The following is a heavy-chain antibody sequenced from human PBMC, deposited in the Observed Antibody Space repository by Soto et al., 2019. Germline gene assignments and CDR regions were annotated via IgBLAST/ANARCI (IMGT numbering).Heavy chain of an antibody. V-gene: IGHV2-5*02. Sequence: QITLKESGPTLVKPTQTLTLTCSFSGFSLTTYGVGVGWVRQPPGKALEWLAFTYWDDDNRYNPSLKSRLSTTRDTPNIRVVPTRPNLDPADTATFFCAQRVTLFSPWIFGPFVFWGQGT. CDR1: GFSLTTYGVG. CDR2: TYWDDDN. CDR3: AQRVTLFSPWIFGPFVF. J-gene: IGHJ3*01. D-gene: IGHD2-21*02.